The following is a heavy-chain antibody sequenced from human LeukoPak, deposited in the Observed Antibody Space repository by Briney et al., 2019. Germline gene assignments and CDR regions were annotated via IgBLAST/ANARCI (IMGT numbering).Heavy chain of an antibody. CDR2: INSDGSST. D-gene: IGHD4-11*01. CDR1: GFTFNNYW. J-gene: IGHJ4*02. CDR3: AREEYSVRRGARLDH. V-gene: IGHV3-74*01. Sequence: GGSLRLSCAASGFTFNNYWMHWVRQAPGKGLVWVSRINSDGSSTGYADSVRGRFTISRDTAKNTLYLQMNSVRVEDTSMYYCAREEYSVRRGARLDHWGQGTLVIVSS.